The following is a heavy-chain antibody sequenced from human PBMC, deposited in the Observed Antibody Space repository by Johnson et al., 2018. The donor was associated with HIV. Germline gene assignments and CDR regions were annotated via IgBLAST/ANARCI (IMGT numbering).Heavy chain of an antibody. J-gene: IGHJ3*01. CDR1: GFTFSYYG. CDR2: IWNDGSHK. Sequence: QVQLVESGGGVVQPGRSLRLSCAASGFTFSYYGMHWVRQAPGKGLEWVEIIWNDGSHKYYADSVKGRFTISRDNSKNTLYLQMNSLTAEDTAVYYCAKGRELGYCAGGVCSDSFDVWGQGTLVTVSS. CDR3: AKGRELGYCAGGVCSDSFDV. D-gene: IGHD2-8*02. V-gene: IGHV3-33*06.